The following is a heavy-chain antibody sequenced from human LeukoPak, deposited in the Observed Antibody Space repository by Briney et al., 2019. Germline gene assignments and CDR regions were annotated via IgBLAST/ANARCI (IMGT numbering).Heavy chain of an antibody. Sequence: GESLKISCKGFGYSFTSYWIGWVRQMPGKGLEWMGIIYPGDSDTRYSPSFQGQVTISADKSISTAYLQWSSLKASDTAMYYCARRPGYSSSGVLFDYWGQGTLVTVSS. CDR1: GYSFTSYW. D-gene: IGHD6-19*01. J-gene: IGHJ4*02. V-gene: IGHV5-51*01. CDR2: IYPGDSDT. CDR3: ARRPGYSSSGVLFDY.